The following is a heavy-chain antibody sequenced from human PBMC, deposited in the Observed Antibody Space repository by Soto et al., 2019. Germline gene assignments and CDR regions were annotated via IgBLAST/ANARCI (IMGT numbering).Heavy chain of an antibody. Sequence: GGSLRLSCAASGFTFSSYDMHWVRQAPGKGLEWVAVIWYDGSNKYYADSVKGRFTISRDNSKNTLYLQMNSLRAEDTAVYYCATNIRVGATDYYYYYGMDVWGQGTTVTVSS. CDR1: GFTFSSYD. V-gene: IGHV3-33*01. J-gene: IGHJ6*02. CDR3: ATNIRVGATDYYYYYGMDV. CDR2: IWYDGSNK. D-gene: IGHD1-26*01.